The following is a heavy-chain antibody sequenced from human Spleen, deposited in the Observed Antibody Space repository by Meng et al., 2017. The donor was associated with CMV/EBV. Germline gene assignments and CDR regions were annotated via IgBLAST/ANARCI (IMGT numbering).Heavy chain of an antibody. CDR1: GGSFSGYY. CDR2: INHSGST. V-gene: IGHV4-34*01. J-gene: IGHJ4*02. CDR3: ARDLSGYSYEYYFDY. D-gene: IGHD5-18*01. Sequence: QVQLQQWGAGLLKPSETLSLTCAVYGGSFSGYYWCWIRQPPGKGLEWIGEINHSGSTNYNPSLKSRVTISVDTSKNQFSLKLSSVTAADTAVYYCARDLSGYSYEYYFDYWGQGTLVTVSS.